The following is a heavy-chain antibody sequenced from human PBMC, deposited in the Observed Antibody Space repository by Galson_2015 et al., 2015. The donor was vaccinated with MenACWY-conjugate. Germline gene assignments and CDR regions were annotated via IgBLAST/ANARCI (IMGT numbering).Heavy chain of an antibody. D-gene: IGHD3-9*01. CDR2: ISAYNGNT. CDR3: ARAFRLVIWRSLIYFYY. CDR1: GYTFTSYG. J-gene: IGHJ4*02. Sequence: SVKVSCKASGYTFTSYGISWVRQAPGQGLEWMGWISAYNGNTNYAHKLQGIVTMTTDTSTRIAYMELRSLRSDDTAVYYCARAFRLVIWRSLIYFYYGGQGALVTVAS. V-gene: IGHV1-18*01.